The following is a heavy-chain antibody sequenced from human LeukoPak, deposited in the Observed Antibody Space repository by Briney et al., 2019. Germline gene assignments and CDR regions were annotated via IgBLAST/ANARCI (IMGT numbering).Heavy chain of an antibody. V-gene: IGHV4-34*01. CDR1: GGSLSGYY. J-gene: IGHJ6*03. CDR3: ARGLQRYYYYMDV. D-gene: IGHD4-11*01. CDR2: INHSGST. Sequence: SETLSLTCAVYGGSLSGYYWSWIRQPPGKGLEWIGEINHSGSTDYIPSLKSRVTISVDTSKNQFSLKLSSVTAADTAVYYCARGLQRYYYYMDVWGKGTTVTVSS.